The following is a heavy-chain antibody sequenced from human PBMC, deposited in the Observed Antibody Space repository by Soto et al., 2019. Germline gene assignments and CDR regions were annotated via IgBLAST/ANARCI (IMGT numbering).Heavy chain of an antibody. D-gene: IGHD3-22*01. V-gene: IGHV3-21*01. Sequence: GGSLRHSCAGSGFTFRSYSMNWVRQAPGKGLEWVSSISSSSSYIYYADSVKGRFTISRDNAKNSLYLQMNSLRAEDTAVYYCARDFPSGYYYDSSGFFDYWGQGT. CDR2: ISSSSSYI. J-gene: IGHJ4*02. CDR3: ARDFPSGYYYDSSGFFDY. CDR1: GFTFRSYS.